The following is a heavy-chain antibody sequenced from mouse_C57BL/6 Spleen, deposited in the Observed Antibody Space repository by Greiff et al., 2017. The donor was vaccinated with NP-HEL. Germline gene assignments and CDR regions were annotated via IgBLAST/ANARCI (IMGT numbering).Heavy chain of an antibody. CDR2: IDPETGGT. Sequence: QVQLQQSGAELVRPGASVTLSCKASGYTFTDYEMHWVKQTPVHGLEWIGAIDPETGGTAYNQKFQGKAILTADKSSSTAYMELRSLTSEDSAVYYCTTPRYFDYWGQGTTLTVSS. J-gene: IGHJ2*01. CDR3: TTPRYFDY. CDR1: GYTFTDYE. V-gene: IGHV1-15*01.